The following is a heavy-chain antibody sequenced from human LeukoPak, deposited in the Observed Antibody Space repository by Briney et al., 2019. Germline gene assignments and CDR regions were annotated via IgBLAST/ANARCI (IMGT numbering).Heavy chain of an antibody. CDR2: IWYDGSNK. CDR1: GFTFSSYG. J-gene: IGHJ6*02. Sequence: GGSLRLSCAASGFTFSSYGMHWVRQAPGKGLEWVAVIWYDGSNKYYADSVKGRFTISRDNSKNTLYLQMNSLRAEDTAVYYCARDSPLLTGMDVWGQGTTVTVSS. V-gene: IGHV3-33*01. CDR3: ARDSPLLTGMDV.